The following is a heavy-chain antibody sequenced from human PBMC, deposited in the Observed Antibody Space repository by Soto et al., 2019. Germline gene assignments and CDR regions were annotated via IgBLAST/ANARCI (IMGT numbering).Heavy chain of an antibody. V-gene: IGHV3-23*01. J-gene: IGHJ4*02. CDR1: GFTFSSYA. Sequence: PGGSLRLSCAASGFTFSSYAMSWDRKARGKGLEVVSAISGSGGSTYYADSGKSRFTISRDNSKNTLYLQMNSLRAEDTAVYYCAKDREVAGPGYWGQGTLIIVSS. CDR3: AKDREVAGPGY. D-gene: IGHD6-19*01. CDR2: ISGSGGST.